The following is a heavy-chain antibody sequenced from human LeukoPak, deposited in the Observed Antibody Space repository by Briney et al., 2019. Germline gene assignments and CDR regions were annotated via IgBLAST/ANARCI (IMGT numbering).Heavy chain of an antibody. CDR3: VRGHTTATYYFDY. CDR2: IYTGGNT. V-gene: IGHV3-53*01. J-gene: IGHJ4*02. D-gene: IGHD1-1*01. Sequence: GGSLRLSCAVSEFTVSSNHMSWVRQPPGKGLEWVSTIYTGGNTYFADSVKGRFTISRDNSKNTVFLQMNSLRAEDTAVYYCVRGHTTATYYFDYWGQGTLVTVSS. CDR1: EFTVSSNH.